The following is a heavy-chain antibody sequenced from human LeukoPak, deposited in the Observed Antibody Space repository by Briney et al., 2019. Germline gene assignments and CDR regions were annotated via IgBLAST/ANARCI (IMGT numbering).Heavy chain of an antibody. CDR3: ARSDGGYMH. CDR2: IWYDGSNK. J-gene: IGHJ4*02. D-gene: IGHD5-12*01. Sequence: GRSLRLSCAASGFTFSSYGMHWVRQAPGKGLEWVAVIWYDGSNKYYADSVKGRFTISRDISKNTLYLQMNSLRAEDTAVYYCARSDGGYMHWGQGTLVTVSS. CDR1: GFTFSSYG. V-gene: IGHV3-33*01.